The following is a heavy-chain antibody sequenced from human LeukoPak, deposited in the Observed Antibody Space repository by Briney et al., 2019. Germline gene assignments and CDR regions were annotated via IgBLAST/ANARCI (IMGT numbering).Heavy chain of an antibody. V-gene: IGHV3-21*01. CDR3: ARWGSTVTRRFDY. D-gene: IGHD4-17*01. Sequence: GGSLRLSCATSGLTFTSYIMHWVRQAPGKGLEWVSSISSSSSYIYYADSVKGRFTISRDNAKNSLYLQMNSLRAEDTAVYYCARWGSTVTRRFDYWGQGTLVTVSS. J-gene: IGHJ4*02. CDR2: ISSSSSYI. CDR1: GLTFTSYI.